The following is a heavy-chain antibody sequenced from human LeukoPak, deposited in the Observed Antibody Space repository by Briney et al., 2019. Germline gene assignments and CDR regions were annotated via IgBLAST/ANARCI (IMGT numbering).Heavy chain of an antibody. Sequence: GASVKVSCKASGYTFTGYYMHWVRQAPGQGLEWMGWINPNSGSTNYAQKFQGRVTMTRDTSISTAYMELRRLRTDDTAGYYLAKAYHSSWYTTWLDPWGQGTLVTVSS. D-gene: IGHD6-13*01. CDR2: INPNSGST. CDR3: AKAYHSSWYTTWLDP. V-gene: IGHV1-2*02. J-gene: IGHJ5*02. CDR1: GYTFTGYY.